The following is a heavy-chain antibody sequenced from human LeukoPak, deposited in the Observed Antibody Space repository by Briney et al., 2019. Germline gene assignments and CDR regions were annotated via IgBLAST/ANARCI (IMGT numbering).Heavy chain of an antibody. J-gene: IGHJ2*01. CDR3: ARSGVWSGSWYYWDLAL. CDR2: ICYDGSNK. CDR1: GFTFSSYG. D-gene: IGHD1-26*01. V-gene: IGHV3-33*01. Sequence: PGGSLRLSCAASGFTFSSYGMHWVRQAPGKGLEWVAVICYDGSNKYYADSVKGRFTISRDNSKNTLYLQLNSLRAEDTAVYYCARSGVWSGSWYYWDLALWGRGTRVTVSS.